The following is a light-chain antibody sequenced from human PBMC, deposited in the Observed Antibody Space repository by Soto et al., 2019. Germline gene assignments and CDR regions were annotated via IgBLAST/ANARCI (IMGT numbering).Light chain of an antibody. CDR1: SSDVGGYNY. Sequence: QSVLTQPPSASGSPGQSVTDSCTGTSSDVGGYNYVSWYQQHPGKAPKLMIYEVSKRPSGVPDRFSGSKSGNTASLTVSGLQAEDEADYYCSSYAGSNNPAVFGGGTQLTVL. J-gene: IGLJ7*01. CDR3: SSYAGSNNPAV. V-gene: IGLV2-8*01. CDR2: EVS.